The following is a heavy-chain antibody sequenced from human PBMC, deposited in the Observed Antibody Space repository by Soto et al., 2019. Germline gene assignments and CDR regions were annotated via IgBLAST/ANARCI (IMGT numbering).Heavy chain of an antibody. Sequence: GGSLRLSCAASGFTFSSYGMHWVRQAPGKGLEWVAVIWYDGSNKYYADSVKGRFTISRDNSKNTLYLQMNSLRAEDTAVHYCARDMGYCSGCSCYSGAFDIWGQGTMVTVSS. J-gene: IGHJ3*02. CDR1: GFTFSSYG. CDR2: IWYDGSNK. D-gene: IGHD2-15*01. V-gene: IGHV3-33*01. CDR3: ARDMGYCSGCSCYSGAFDI.